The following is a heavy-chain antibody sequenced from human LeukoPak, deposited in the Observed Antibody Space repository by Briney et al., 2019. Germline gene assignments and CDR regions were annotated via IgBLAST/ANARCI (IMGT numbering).Heavy chain of an antibody. CDR3: AKVASLCTSTSCVRGGFDY. CDR1: AFTFSNHA. Sequence: PGGSLRLSCTASAFTFSNHAMSWVRQAPGKGPEWVSALSGSGGRTYYADSVKGRFTISRDNSKNTLYLQMNSLRAEDTAKYYCAKVASLCTSTSCVRGGFDYWGQGTLVTVSS. D-gene: IGHD2-2*01. J-gene: IGHJ4*02. CDR2: LSGSGGRT. V-gene: IGHV3-23*01.